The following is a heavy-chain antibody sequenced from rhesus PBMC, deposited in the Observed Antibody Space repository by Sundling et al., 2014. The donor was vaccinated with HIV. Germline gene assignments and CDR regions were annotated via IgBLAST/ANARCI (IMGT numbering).Heavy chain of an antibody. CDR3: AKYRGYCSSSSCSSHGLDS. CDR2: LYDTSGTT. V-gene: IGHV4S9*01. D-gene: IGHD2-15*01. J-gene: IGHJ6*01. Sequence: QVQLQESGPGLVKPSETLSLTCAVSGGSITDYYFWNWIRQPPGKGLEWIGLLYDTSGTTYYNPSLKSRVTISKDTSKNQFSLKLNSVTAADTAVYYCAKYRGYCSSSSCSSHGLDSWGQGVVVTVSS. CDR1: GGSITDYYF.